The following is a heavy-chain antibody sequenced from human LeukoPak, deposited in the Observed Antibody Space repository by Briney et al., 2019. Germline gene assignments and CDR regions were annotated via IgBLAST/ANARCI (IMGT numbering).Heavy chain of an antibody. CDR2: IGRRSS. V-gene: IGHV3-21*01. CDR3: ARVGRSSGYYFDY. D-gene: IGHD3-22*01. CDR1: GFTFSIYS. Sequence: GGSLRLSWEASGFTFSIYSMIWVRQAPGNGLEWVSSIGRRSSYADSVKGRFTISRANTKNSLYRQMNSLRAEHTTVYYFARVGRSSGYYFDYCGQGTLVTVSS. J-gene: IGHJ4*02.